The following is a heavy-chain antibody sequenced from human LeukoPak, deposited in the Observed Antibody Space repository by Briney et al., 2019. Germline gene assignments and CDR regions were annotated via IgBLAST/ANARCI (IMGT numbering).Heavy chain of an antibody. CDR1: KFSSSAYW. V-gene: IGHV3-74*01. D-gene: IGHD2-8*02. CDR3: ARVLTGSWDWFDP. J-gene: IGHJ5*02. Sequence: GGSLRLSCAASKFSSSAYWMHWVLQAPGKGLVWVSRINSDGSRTNYADSVKGRFTISRDNAKNTLYLQMNSLRAEDTAVYYCARVLTGSWDWFDPWGQGTLVTVSS. CDR2: INSDGSRT.